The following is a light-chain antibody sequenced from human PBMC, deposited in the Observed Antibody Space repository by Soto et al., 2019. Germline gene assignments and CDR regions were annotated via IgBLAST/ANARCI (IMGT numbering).Light chain of an antibody. J-gene: IGLJ1*01. CDR3: RPPAARHNSV. CDR2: EVS. V-gene: IGLV2-8*01. CDR1: SSDVGGYNY. Sequence: QSVLTQPPSASGSPGQSVTISCTGTSSDVGGYNYVSWYQQHPGKAPKLMIYEVSKRPSGVPDRFSGSKSGNTASLTVSGLQAEDEADYYCRPPAARHNSVFAPGPTVPVL.